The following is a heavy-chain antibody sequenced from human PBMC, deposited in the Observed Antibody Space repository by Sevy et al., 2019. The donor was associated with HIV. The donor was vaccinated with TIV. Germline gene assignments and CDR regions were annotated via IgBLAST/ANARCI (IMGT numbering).Heavy chain of an antibody. V-gene: IGHV1-18*01. CDR2: ISAYNGNT. J-gene: IGHJ6*02. Sequence: ASVKVSCKASGYTFTSYGISWVRQAPGQVLEWMGWISAYNGNTNYAQKLQGRVTMTTDTSTSTAYMELRSLRSNDTAVYYCARGDVLLWFGESGYYYGMDVWGQGTTVTVSS. D-gene: IGHD3-10*01. CDR3: ARGDVLLWFGESGYYYGMDV. CDR1: GYTFTSYG.